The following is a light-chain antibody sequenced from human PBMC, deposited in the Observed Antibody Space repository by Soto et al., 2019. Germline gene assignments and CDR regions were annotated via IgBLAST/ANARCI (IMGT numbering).Light chain of an antibody. Sequence: NFMLTQPHSVSESPGKTLSISCTCSSGSIANNYVQWYQQRPGSAPTTVIYENNQRLSGVPDRFSGSTDGSSNSASLTISGLQTEDEADYYCSSYTTVRTLVFGEGTKLTVL. CDR1: SGSIANNY. V-gene: IGLV6-57*04. CDR2: ENN. J-gene: IGLJ3*02. CDR3: SSYTTVRTLV.